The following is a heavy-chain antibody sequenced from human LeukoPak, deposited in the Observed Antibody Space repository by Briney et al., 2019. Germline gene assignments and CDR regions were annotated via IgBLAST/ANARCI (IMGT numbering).Heavy chain of an antibody. D-gene: IGHD6-13*01. CDR3: ARDPAIAAAAINLFDP. Sequence: SLKLSCKASGVTFSSYAISWVRQAPGQGLEWMARIIPIFGITNYAQKFKGRVTITADKSTSTAYMELSSLRSEDTAVYYCARDPAIAAAAINLFDPWGQGTLVTVSS. CDR1: GVTFSSYA. CDR2: IIPIFGIT. V-gene: IGHV1-69*04. J-gene: IGHJ5*02.